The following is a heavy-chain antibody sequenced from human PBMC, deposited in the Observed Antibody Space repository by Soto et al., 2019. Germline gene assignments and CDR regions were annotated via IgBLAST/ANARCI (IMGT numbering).Heavy chain of an antibody. Sequence: QVQLVQSGAEVKKPGASVKVSCKASGYTFTSYGISWVRQAPGQGLEWMGWISAYNGNTNYAQKLQGRVTMTTDTSTSTAYMELRILRSDDTAVYYCAGLMSIFGVVAWFAPWGQGTLVTVSS. CDR3: AGLMSIFGVVAWFAP. CDR2: ISAYNGNT. CDR1: GYTFTSYG. J-gene: IGHJ5*02. D-gene: IGHD3-3*01. V-gene: IGHV1-18*01.